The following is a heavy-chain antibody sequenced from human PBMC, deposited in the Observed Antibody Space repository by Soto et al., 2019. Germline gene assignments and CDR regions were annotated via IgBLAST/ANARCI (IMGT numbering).Heavy chain of an antibody. J-gene: IGHJ4*02. CDR2: IYYSGNT. D-gene: IGHD3-9*01. CDR1: GGSISSYY. CDR3: ARLEGLATISYYFDF. Sequence: SETLSLTCTVSGGSISSYYLSWIRQPPGKGLEWIGSIYYSGNTNYNPSLQTRVTISLDKSKSQFSLKLNSVTAADSAVYFCARLEGLATISYYFDFWGQGALVTVSS. V-gene: IGHV4-59*08.